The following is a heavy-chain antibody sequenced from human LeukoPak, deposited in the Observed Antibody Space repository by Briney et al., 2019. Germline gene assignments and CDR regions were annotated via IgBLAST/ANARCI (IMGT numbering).Heavy chain of an antibody. Sequence: PSETLSLTCGVSGGSLRTSSFYWGWIRHPPGRGLEWIGSIYYTGTTDYNPSLKSRVTISVDTPENQFSLEVGSVTAADTAIYYCARQRNPEYTFEVAFDIWGQGTMVTVSS. CDR2: IYYTGTT. V-gene: IGHV4-39*01. J-gene: IGHJ3*02. CDR1: GGSLRTSSFY. D-gene: IGHD1-14*01. CDR3: ARQRNPEYTFEVAFDI.